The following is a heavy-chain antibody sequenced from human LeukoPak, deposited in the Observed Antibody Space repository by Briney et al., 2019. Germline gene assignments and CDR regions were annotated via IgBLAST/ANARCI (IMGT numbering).Heavy chain of an antibody. CDR3: ARGHVGSYAYYYYYGMDV. J-gene: IGHJ6*02. CDR1: GGSFSGYY. V-gene: IGHV4-34*01. D-gene: IGHD2-8*01. Sequence: SETLSLTCAVYGGSFSGYYWSWIRQPPKKGMEWIGEINHSGSTNYNPSLKSRVTISVDTSKNQFSLKVRSVTAADTAVYYCARGHVGSYAYYYYYGMDVWGQGTTVTVSS. CDR2: INHSGST.